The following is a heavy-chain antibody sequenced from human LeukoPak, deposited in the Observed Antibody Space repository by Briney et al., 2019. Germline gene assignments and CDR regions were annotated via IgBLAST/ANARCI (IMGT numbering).Heavy chain of an antibody. J-gene: IGHJ4*02. CDR3: TQSNY. Sequence: PGGSLILSCAASGFTFSGSPILWVRQASGKGLEWVGRIRSKAVNYATAYAASVQGRCTISRDDSKSTAYLQLNSLKTEDTAVYYCTQSNYWGQGALVTVSS. CDR1: GFTFSGSP. CDR2: IRSKAVNYAT. V-gene: IGHV3-73*01.